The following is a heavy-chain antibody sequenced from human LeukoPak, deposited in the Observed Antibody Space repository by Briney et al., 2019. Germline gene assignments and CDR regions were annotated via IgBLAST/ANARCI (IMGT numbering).Heavy chain of an antibody. CDR2: IYSGGST. V-gene: IGHV3-66*01. Sequence: GGSLRLSCAASGFTVSSNYMSWVRQAPGKGLEWVSVIYSGGSTYYADSVKGRFTISRDDSKNTLYLQMNSLRAEDTAVYYCARDGSSWQGGTFDYWGQGTLVTVSS. CDR3: ARDGSSWQGGTFDY. CDR1: GFTVSSNY. D-gene: IGHD6-13*01. J-gene: IGHJ4*02.